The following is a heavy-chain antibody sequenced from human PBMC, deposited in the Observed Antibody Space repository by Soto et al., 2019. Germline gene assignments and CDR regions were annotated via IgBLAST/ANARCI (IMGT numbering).Heavy chain of an antibody. CDR1: GFTFSDYY. D-gene: IGHD3-16*01. CDR2: ISTSGHTI. V-gene: IGHV3-11*01. CDR3: ARRAILWGNAFDI. J-gene: IGHJ3*02. Sequence: QVQLVESGGGLVKPGGSLRLSCAASGFTFSDYYMSWIRQAPGNGLEWVSYISTSGHTIYYADSVKGRITISRDNAKNSLYLQMNSLRVEDTAVYYCARRAILWGNAFDIWGQGTMVTVSS.